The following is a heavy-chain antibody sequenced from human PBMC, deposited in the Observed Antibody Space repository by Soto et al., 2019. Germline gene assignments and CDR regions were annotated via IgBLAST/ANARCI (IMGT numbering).Heavy chain of an antibody. CDR3: ARSSDTSCPSDYYSGMDV. Sequence: QVQLVQSGAEVKKPGSSVNVACKASGGTFSTYAMSWVRQAPGQGLEWMGRIIPMLATTNYAQKFQGRVRITADESTSTAYMELRRLTYEDTAVYYCARSSDTSCPSDYYSGMDVWGQGTTVTVSS. CDR1: GGTFSTYA. D-gene: IGHD2-2*01. CDR2: IIPMLATT. V-gene: IGHV1-69*11. J-gene: IGHJ6*02.